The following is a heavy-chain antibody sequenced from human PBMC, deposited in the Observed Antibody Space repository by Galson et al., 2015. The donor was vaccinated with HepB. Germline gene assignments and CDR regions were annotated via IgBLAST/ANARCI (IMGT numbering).Heavy chain of an antibody. Sequence: AISGDSVSSNGATWNWIRQSPSRGLGWLGRTYYRSTWKNDYAVSMKSRLAINSDTSRNQFSLQLNSVTPEDTAVYYCARQYGSGFDSWGQGTLVTVSS. D-gene: IGHD6-19*01. CDR2: TYYRSTWKN. V-gene: IGHV6-1*01. CDR3: ARQYGSGFDS. CDR1: GDSVSSNGAT. J-gene: IGHJ4*02.